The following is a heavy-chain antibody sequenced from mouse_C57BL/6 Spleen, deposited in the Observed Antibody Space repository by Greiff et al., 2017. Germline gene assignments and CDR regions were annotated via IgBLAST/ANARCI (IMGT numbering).Heavy chain of an antibody. CDR1: GFTFSSYG. J-gene: IGHJ2*01. Sequence: EVKVVESGGDLVKPGGSLKLSCAASGFTFSSYGMSWVRQTPDKRLEWVATISRGGSYTYYPDSVKGRFTISRDNAKNTLYLQMSSLKSEDTAMYYCARHYYGSSYYCDYWGQGTTLTVSS. V-gene: IGHV5-6*01. CDR2: ISRGGSYT. D-gene: IGHD1-1*01. CDR3: ARHYYGSSYYCDY.